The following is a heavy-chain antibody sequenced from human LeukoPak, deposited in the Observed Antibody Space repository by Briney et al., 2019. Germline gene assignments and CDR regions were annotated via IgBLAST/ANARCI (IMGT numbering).Heavy chain of an antibody. CDR1: GYTSTGYY. J-gene: IGHJ4*02. CDR3: ARGTYYDSSGYYRYYFDY. D-gene: IGHD3-22*01. CDR2: INPNSGGT. Sequence: ASVKVSCKASGYTSTGYYMHWVRQAPGQGLEWMGWINPNSGGTNYAQKFQGRVTMTRDTSISTAYMELSRLRSDDTAVYYCARGTYYDSSGYYRYYFDYWGQGTLVTVSS. V-gene: IGHV1-2*02.